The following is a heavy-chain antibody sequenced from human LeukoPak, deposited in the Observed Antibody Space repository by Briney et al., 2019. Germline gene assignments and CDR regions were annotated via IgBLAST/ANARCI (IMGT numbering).Heavy chain of an antibody. V-gene: IGHV1-2*02. CDR1: GYTFTGYY. J-gene: IGHJ4*02. CDR3: ASSGYFDSSFVDY. Sequence: GASVTVSCTSSGYTFTGYYMHWVRQAPGQGLEWMGWINPNSGGTNYAQKFQGRVTMTRDTSISTAYMELSRLRSDDTAVYYCASSGYFDSSFVDYWGQGTLVTVSS. D-gene: IGHD3-9*01. CDR2: INPNSGGT.